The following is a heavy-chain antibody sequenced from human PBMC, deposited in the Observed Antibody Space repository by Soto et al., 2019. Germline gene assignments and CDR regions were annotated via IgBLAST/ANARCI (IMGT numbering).Heavy chain of an antibody. CDR2: IIPIFGTA. D-gene: IGHD3-22*01. CDR3: AKVLSRPHDSSGYLRY. J-gene: IGHJ4*02. Sequence: GASVKVSWKASGGTFSSYAISWVRQAPGQGLEWMGGIIPIFGTANYAQKFQGRVTITADESTSTAYMELSSLRSEDTALYYCAKVLSRPHDSSGYLRYWGQGTLVTVSS. CDR1: GGTFSSYA. V-gene: IGHV1-69*13.